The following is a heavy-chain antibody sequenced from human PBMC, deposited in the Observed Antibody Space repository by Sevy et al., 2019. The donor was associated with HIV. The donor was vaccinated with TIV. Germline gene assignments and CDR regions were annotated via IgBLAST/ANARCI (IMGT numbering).Heavy chain of an antibody. CDR3: ARDRGAHGYYYYGMDV. V-gene: IGHV4-61*01. CDR2: IYYSGST. Sequence: SETLSLTCTVSGGSVSSGSYYWSWIRQPPGKGLEWIGYIYYSGSTNYNPSLKSRVTISVDTSKNQFSLKLSSVTAADTAVYYCARDRGAHGYYYYGMDVWGQGTTVTVSS. D-gene: IGHD1-26*01. CDR1: GGSVSSGSYY. J-gene: IGHJ6*02.